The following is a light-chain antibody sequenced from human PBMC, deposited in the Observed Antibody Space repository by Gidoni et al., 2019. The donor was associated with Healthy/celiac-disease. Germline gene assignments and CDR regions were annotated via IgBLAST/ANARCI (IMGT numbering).Light chain of an antibody. J-gene: IGKJ5*01. CDR2: AAS. Sequence: DIQMTQSPSYLSASVVDRVPITCRASQGIRNDLGWYQQKPGKAPKRLIYAASSFHSGVPSSVSGSGSGTEFTLTISSLQPEDFAAYYCLQHNSYPRVTFGQGTRLEIK. CDR3: LQHNSYPRVT. V-gene: IGKV1-17*01. CDR1: QGIRND.